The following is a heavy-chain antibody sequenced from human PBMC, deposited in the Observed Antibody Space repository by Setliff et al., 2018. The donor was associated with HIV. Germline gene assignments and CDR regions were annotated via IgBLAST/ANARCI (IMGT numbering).Heavy chain of an antibody. CDR1: GGTFGIYG. V-gene: IGHV1-69*13. Sequence: SVKVSCKASGGTFGIYGISWVRQAPGQGLEWMGGTIPMFGTANYAQKFQGRVTITADESTSTAYMELSSLRIEDTAVYFCVRSGFYAWDWGRGTLVTVSS. D-gene: IGHD3-16*01. CDR2: TIPMFGTA. J-gene: IGHJ4*02. CDR3: VRSGFYAWD.